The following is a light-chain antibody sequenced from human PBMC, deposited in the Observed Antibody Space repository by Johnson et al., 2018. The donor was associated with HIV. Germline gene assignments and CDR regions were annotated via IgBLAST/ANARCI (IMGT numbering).Light chain of an antibody. CDR1: SSNIGNNY. Sequence: QPVLTQPPSVSAAPGQKVTISCSGSSSNIGNNYVSWYQQLPGTAPKLLIYENNKRPSGIPDRFSGSKSGTSATPGITGLQTGDEADYYCGTWDSSLMAYYVVGTGTKVTVL. J-gene: IGLJ1*01. CDR2: ENN. V-gene: IGLV1-51*02. CDR3: GTWDSSLMAYYV.